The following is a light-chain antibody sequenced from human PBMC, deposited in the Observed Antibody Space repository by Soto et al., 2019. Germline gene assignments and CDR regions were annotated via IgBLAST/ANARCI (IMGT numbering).Light chain of an antibody. CDR3: QQAHSFPLVT. Sequence: DIQMTQSPSSVSASVGDRVTLTCRASQSISSSLAWYQQKPGKAPELLIYAASSLQSGVPSRFSGSGSGTDFTLTISSLQPEDFATYYCQQAHSFPLVTFGQGTRLEIK. CDR1: QSISSS. CDR2: AAS. J-gene: IGKJ5*01. V-gene: IGKV1-12*01.